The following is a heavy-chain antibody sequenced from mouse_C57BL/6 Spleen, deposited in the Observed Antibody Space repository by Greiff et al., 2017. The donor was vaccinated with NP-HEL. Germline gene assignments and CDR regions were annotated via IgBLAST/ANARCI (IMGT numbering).Heavy chain of an antibody. J-gene: IGHJ1*03. CDR2: IRNKANGYTT. Sequence: EVMLVESGGGLVQPGGSLSLSCAASGFTFTDYYMSWVRQPPGKALEWLGFIRNKANGYTTEYSASVKGRFTSSRDNSQSILYLQMNALRAEDSATYYCATGKGYFDDWGKGTTVTVSS. CDR3: ATGKGYFDD. CDR1: GFTFTDYY. V-gene: IGHV7-3*01.